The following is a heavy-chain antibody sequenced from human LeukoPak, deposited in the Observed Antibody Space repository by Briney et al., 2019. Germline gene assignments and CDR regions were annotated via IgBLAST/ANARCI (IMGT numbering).Heavy chain of an antibody. D-gene: IGHD3-16*01. Sequence: GGSLRLSCAASGFTFSSYAMSWVRQAPGKGLKWVSAISGSGGSTYYADSVKGRFTISRDDSKNTLYLQMNSLRAEDTAVYYCAKGGAIRGYYYYGMDVWGQGTTVTVSS. CDR1: GFTFSSYA. CDR2: ISGSGGST. J-gene: IGHJ6*02. V-gene: IGHV3-23*01. CDR3: AKGGAIRGYYYYGMDV.